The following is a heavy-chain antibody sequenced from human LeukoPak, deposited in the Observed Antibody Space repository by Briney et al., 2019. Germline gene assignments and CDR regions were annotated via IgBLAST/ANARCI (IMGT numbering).Heavy chain of an antibody. V-gene: IGHV3-48*03. CDR3: ARATLRFLEWLLYYFDY. J-gene: IGHJ4*02. D-gene: IGHD3-3*01. Sequence: GGSLRLSCAASGFTFSSFEMNWVRQAPGKGLEWISYISGSDNTIYYADSVKGRFTVSRDNAKNSLYLQMNSLRAEDTAVYYCARATLRFLEWLLYYFDYWGQGTLVTVSS. CDR1: GFTFSSFE. CDR2: ISGSDNTI.